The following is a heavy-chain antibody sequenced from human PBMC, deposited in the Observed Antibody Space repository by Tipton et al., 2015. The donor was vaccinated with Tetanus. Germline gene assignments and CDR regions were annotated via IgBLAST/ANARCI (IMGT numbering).Heavy chain of an antibody. D-gene: IGHD2-15*01. J-gene: IGHJ4*02. V-gene: IGHV3-33*01. CDR1: GFIFSSYG. CDR2: SWYDGTDK. Sequence: SGFIFSSYGIHWVRQAPGKGLEWVAVSWYDGTDKYYADSVKGRFTISRNNSKNPLYLQMNSLRAEDTAVYYCAREADCSGGSCFSGDFDNWGQGTQVTVSS. CDR3: AREADCSGGSCFSGDFDN.